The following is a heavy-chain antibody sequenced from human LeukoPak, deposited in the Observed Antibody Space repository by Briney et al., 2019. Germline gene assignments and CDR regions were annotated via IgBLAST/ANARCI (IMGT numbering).Heavy chain of an antibody. CDR2: ISADSTTT. Sequence: GGSLRLSCAASGFTFSNYAMSWARQAPGKGLEWVSSISADSTTTNYADSAKGRFTVSRDNSKRTLYLQMNSLRVEDTAVYYCATLMYTTGRQGFDSWGQGTRVTVSS. D-gene: IGHD6-19*01. J-gene: IGHJ4*02. V-gene: IGHV3-23*01. CDR3: ATLMYTTGRQGFDS. CDR1: GFTFSNYA.